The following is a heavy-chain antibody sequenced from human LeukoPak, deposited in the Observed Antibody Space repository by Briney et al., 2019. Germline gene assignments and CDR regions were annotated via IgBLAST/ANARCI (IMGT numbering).Heavy chain of an antibody. CDR2: INPHSGGT. Sequence: GASVKVSCKASAYTFTAYYMHWVRQAPGQGLEWMGWINPHSGGTNYAQKFQGRVTMTRDTSISTAYMELSRLRSDDTAVYYCARGYYDSSGYYYSHFDYWGQGTLVTVSS. CDR3: ARGYYDSSGYYYSHFDY. CDR1: AYTFTAYY. V-gene: IGHV1-2*02. D-gene: IGHD3-22*01. J-gene: IGHJ4*02.